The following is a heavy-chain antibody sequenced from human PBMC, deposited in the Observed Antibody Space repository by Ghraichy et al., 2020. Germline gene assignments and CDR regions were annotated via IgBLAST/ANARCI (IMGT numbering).Heavy chain of an antibody. D-gene: IGHD4-23*01. J-gene: IGHJ6*02. CDR1: GFTFSGYS. CDR3: ARASAVVRFYYYYAMDV. CDR2: ISSSSRNI. Sequence: GESLNISCVGSGFTFSGYSMNWVRQSPGKGLEWVSHISSSSRNIFYADSVKGRFTISRDNAKNSLSLQMNSLRDEDTAVYYCARASAVVRFYYYYAMDVWGQGTTVTVSS. V-gene: IGHV3-48*02.